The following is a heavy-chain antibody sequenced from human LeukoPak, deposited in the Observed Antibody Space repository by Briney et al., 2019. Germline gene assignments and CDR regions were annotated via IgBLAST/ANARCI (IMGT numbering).Heavy chain of an antibody. J-gene: IGHJ4*02. V-gene: IGHV3-23*01. CDR3: AEGPRGGPVEAVAAIDY. Sequence: GGSLTLSCAASGFTFSSYAMRWVRQAPGKGLEWVSAINGSGGSTYYADSVKGRFTISRDNSENTLYLQMNSLRAEDTAVYYCAEGPRGGPVEAVAAIDYWGQGTLVTVSS. CDR1: GFTFSSYA. CDR2: INGSGGST. D-gene: IGHD2-15*01.